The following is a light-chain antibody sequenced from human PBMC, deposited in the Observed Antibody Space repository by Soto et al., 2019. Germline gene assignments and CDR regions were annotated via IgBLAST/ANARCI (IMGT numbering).Light chain of an antibody. CDR1: QSVSSD. CDR3: QHRSNWPPELS. CDR2: GAS. Sequence: EIVMTQSPATLSVSPGERATLSCRASQSVSSDLAWYHQKPGQAPRLLIYGASTRATGIPARFSGSGSGTEFTLTINSLQSEDFAVYYCQHRSNWPPELSFGGGTKVDIK. J-gene: IGKJ4*01. V-gene: IGKV3-15*01.